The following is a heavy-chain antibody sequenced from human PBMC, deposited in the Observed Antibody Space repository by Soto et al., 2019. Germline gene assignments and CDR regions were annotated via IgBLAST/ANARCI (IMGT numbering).Heavy chain of an antibody. J-gene: IGHJ6*02. Sequence: LSLNCAVSGGSISSSNWWSWVRQPPGKGLEWIGEIYHSGSTNYNPSLKSRVTISVDKSKNQFSLKLSSVTAADTAVYYCAKKQPIAAARFYYYGMDVRGQGTTVIVS. D-gene: IGHD6-13*01. V-gene: IGHV4-4*02. CDR2: IYHSGST. CDR3: AKKQPIAAARFYYYGMDV. CDR1: GGSISSSNW.